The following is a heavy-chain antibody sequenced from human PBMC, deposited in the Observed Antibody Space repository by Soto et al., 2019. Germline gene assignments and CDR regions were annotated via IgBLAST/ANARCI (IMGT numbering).Heavy chain of an antibody. J-gene: IGHJ6*02. D-gene: IGHD5-12*01. CDR1: GYDFTSYW. V-gene: IGHV5-51*01. CDR3: ARALRSGYLAYFYYDMDV. Sequence: PGESLKISCKGSGYDFTSYWIGWVRQMPGKGLEWMGIIYPVDSDTRYSPSFQGQVTISADKSISTAYLKWSSLKASDTAVYYCARALRSGYLAYFYYDMDVWGQGTTVTVSS. CDR2: IYPVDSDT.